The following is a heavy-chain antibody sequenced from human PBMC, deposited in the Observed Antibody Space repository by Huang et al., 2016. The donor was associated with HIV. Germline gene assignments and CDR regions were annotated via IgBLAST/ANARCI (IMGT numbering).Heavy chain of an antibody. D-gene: IGHD3-10*01. Sequence: EVQLVESGGGLVQPGGSLRLSCAASGFTFSSYWMHWVRQVPGKGLVWVSHIKSDGSSTSYADSVKGRFTISRYNAKNTLYLQMNSLRAEDTAVYYCARGSRQGKYYYGSGTAYWGQGTLVTVSS. CDR1: GFTFSSYW. CDR3: ARGSRQGKYYYGSGTAY. J-gene: IGHJ4*02. V-gene: IGHV3-74*01. CDR2: IKSDGSST.